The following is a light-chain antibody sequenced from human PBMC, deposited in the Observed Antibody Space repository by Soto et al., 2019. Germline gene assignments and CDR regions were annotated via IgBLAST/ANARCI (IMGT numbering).Light chain of an antibody. CDR2: GAS. CDR3: QQSGSSPWP. V-gene: IGKV3-20*01. Sequence: TKYTGTLSLSRGDRATLSCRASQSVSSSYLAWYQQKPGQAPRLLIYGASSRATGIPDRFSGSGSGTDFTLTISSLEPEDFAVYYCQQSGSSPWPFGQGTKV. CDR1: QSVSSSY. J-gene: IGKJ1*01.